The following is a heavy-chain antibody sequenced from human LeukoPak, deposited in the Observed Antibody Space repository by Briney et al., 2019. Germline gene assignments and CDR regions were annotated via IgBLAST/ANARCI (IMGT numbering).Heavy chain of an antibody. D-gene: IGHD6-19*01. Sequence: SQTLSLTFAISGDSVSSNSAAWNWIRQSPSRGLEWLGRTYYRSKWYNDYAVSVKSRITINPDTSKNQFSLQLNSVTPEDTAVYYCARDSGIAVAGHPYFDYWGQGTLVTVSS. V-gene: IGHV6-1*01. CDR2: TYYRSKWYN. J-gene: IGHJ4*02. CDR3: ARDSGIAVAGHPYFDY. CDR1: GDSVSSNSAA.